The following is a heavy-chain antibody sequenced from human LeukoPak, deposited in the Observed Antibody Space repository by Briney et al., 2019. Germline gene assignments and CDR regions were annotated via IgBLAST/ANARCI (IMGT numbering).Heavy chain of an antibody. D-gene: IGHD4-17*01. V-gene: IGHV3-7*03. Sequence: GGSLRLSCAASGFTFSSYWMSWVRQAPGKGLEWVANIKQDGSETYYVDSVKGRFTISRDNAKNSLYLQMNSLRAEDTAVYYCAKSYDYANFFDYWGQGTLVTVSS. J-gene: IGHJ4*02. CDR2: IKQDGSET. CDR3: AKSYDYANFFDY. CDR1: GFTFSSYW.